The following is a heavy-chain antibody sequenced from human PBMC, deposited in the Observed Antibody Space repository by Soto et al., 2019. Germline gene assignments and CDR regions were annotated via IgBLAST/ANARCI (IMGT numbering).Heavy chain of an antibody. CDR1: GFTFND. CDR3: AKGRSGWGSFDI. J-gene: IGHJ3*02. Sequence: EVQVLESGGGLVQPGGSLRLSCSASGFTFNDINWVRQAPGKGLEWISRITGGGHTDYVDSVKGRFTISRDNSKNTVYLQMNSLRADDTAVYYCAKGRSGWGSFDIWGQGTVVTVSS. V-gene: IGHV3-23*01. CDR2: ITGGGHT. D-gene: IGHD3-16*01.